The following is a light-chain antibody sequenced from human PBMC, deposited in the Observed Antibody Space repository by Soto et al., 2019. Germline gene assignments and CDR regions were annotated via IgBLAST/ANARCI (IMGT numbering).Light chain of an antibody. V-gene: IGLV6-57*04. CDR1: SGSIASNY. CDR2: EDN. Sequence: LTQPHSVSESPGKTVTISCTRSSGSIASNYVQWYQQRPGSAPTTVIYEDNQRPSGVPDRFSGSIDSSSNSASLTISGLKTEDEADYYCQSYDSSMSVVFGGGTKVTVL. J-gene: IGLJ2*01. CDR3: QSYDSSMSVV.